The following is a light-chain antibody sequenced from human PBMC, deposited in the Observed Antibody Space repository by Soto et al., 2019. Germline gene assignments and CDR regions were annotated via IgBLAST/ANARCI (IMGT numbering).Light chain of an antibody. CDR3: QQYYSYPHT. Sequence: AIRMTQSPSSFSASTGDRVTITCRASQGISSYLAWYQQKPGKAPKLLIYAASTLQSGVPSRFSGSESGTDFTLTISCLQSEDFATYYCQQYYSYPHTFGGGTKVEIK. CDR1: QGISSY. V-gene: IGKV1-8*01. CDR2: AAS. J-gene: IGKJ4*01.